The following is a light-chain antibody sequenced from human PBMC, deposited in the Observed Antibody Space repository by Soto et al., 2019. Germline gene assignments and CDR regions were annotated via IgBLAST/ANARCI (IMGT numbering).Light chain of an antibody. V-gene: IGLV2-14*01. Sequence: QSVLTQPASVSGSPGQSITISCTGTSSDVGGYNYVSWYQHHPGKAPKLMIYKVTSRPSGVSSRFSGSKSGDTASLTISGLQAEDEADYFCCSYTISSTLLFGGGTKLTVL. CDR3: CSYTISSTLL. CDR1: SSDVGGYNY. J-gene: IGLJ2*01. CDR2: KVT.